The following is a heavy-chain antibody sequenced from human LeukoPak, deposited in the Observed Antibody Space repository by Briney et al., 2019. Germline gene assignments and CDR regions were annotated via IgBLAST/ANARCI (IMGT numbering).Heavy chain of an antibody. CDR2: IYYSGST. D-gene: IGHD3-22*01. CDR1: GGSISSYY. Sequence: SETLSLTCTVSGGSISSYYWSWIRQPPGKGLEWIGYIYYSGSTNYNPSLKSRVTISVDTSKNQFSLTLSSVTAADTAVYYCASGGGRYYDSSGYIGYWGQGTLVTVSS. CDR3: ASGGGRYYDSSGYIGY. V-gene: IGHV4-59*01. J-gene: IGHJ4*02.